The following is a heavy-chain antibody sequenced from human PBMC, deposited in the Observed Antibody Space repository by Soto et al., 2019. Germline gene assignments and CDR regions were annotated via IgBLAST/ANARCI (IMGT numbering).Heavy chain of an antibody. CDR3: AIIWRSGYRAFDY. V-gene: IGHV4-34*01. CDR2: INHGGST. J-gene: IGHJ4*02. D-gene: IGHD3-10*01. CDR1: GGCFSGDH. Sequence: QVQLQQRGAGLLKPSETLSLTCAVYGGCFSGDHWSWIRQPPGKGLEWIGEINHGGSTNHNPALKSRVTVSIDTSKNQFSLKLSSVTAADTAVYYCAIIWRSGYRAFDYWGQGTLVTVSS.